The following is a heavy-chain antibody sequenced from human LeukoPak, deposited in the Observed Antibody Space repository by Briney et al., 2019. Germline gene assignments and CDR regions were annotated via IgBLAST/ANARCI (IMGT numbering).Heavy chain of an antibody. CDR1: GGTFSSYA. Sequence: GASVKVSCKASGGTFSSYAISWVRQAPGQGLEWMGWISAYNGDTNYAQKSQGRVTMTTDTSTNTAFMELWSLRSDDTALYYCARSGEWSSYYYYYYGLDVWGQGTTVTVSS. D-gene: IGHD3-10*01. CDR3: ARSGEWSSYYYYYYGLDV. V-gene: IGHV1-18*01. J-gene: IGHJ6*02. CDR2: ISAYNGDT.